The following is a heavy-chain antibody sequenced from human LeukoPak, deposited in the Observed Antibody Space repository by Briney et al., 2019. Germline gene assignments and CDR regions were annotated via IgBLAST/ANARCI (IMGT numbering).Heavy chain of an antibody. CDR3: ARHGGYYYYMDV. CDR2: ITSSSSYI. D-gene: IGHD3-16*01. J-gene: IGHJ6*03. Sequence: GGSLRLSCAASGFSFSNYTMNWVRQAPGKGLEWVSSITSSSSYIYYADSVTGRFSISRDNAKNSLFLQMNSLRAEDTAVYYCARHGGYYYYMDVWGKGTTVTVSS. CDR1: GFSFSNYT. V-gene: IGHV3-21*01.